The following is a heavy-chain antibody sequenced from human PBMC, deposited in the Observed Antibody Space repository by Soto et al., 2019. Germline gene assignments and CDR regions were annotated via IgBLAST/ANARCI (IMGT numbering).Heavy chain of an antibody. Sequence: QITLKESGPTLVKPTQTLTLTCTFSGFSLSTSGVGVGWIRQPPGKALEWLALIYWDDDKRYSPSLKSRLTIPKDTSKNQVVLTMTNMDPVDTATYYCAHISAAEGFPGWFDPWGQGTLVTVSS. CDR2: IYWDDDK. CDR1: GFSLSTSGVG. D-gene: IGHD6-25*01. V-gene: IGHV2-5*02. J-gene: IGHJ5*02. CDR3: AHISAAEGFPGWFDP.